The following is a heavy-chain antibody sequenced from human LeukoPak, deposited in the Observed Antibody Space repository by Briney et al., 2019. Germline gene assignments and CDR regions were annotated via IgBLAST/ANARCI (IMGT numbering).Heavy chain of an antibody. Sequence: GGSLRLSCAASGFTFSSYWMHWVRQAPGKGLVWVSRINSDGSSTSYADSVKGRFTISRDNAKNTLYLQMNSLRAEDTAVYYCARDRYYYDSSGYYSQVNDYWGQGTLVTVS. CDR2: INSDGSST. CDR3: ARDRYYYDSSGYYSQVNDY. D-gene: IGHD3-22*01. V-gene: IGHV3-74*01. J-gene: IGHJ4*02. CDR1: GFTFSSYW.